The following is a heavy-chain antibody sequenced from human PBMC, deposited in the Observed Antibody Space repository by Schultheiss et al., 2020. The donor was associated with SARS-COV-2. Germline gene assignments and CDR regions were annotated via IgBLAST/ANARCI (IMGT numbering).Heavy chain of an antibody. V-gene: IGHV3-9*01. J-gene: IGHJ4*02. CDR2: ISWNSGSI. CDR3: AKGGGYYGSGADYFDY. D-gene: IGHD3-10*01. CDR1: GGSISSYY. Sequence: GGSLRLSCTVSGGSISSYYWSWIRQPPGKGLEWVSGISWNSGSIGYADSVKGRFTISRDNAKNSLYLQMNSLRAEDTALYYCAKGGGYYGSGADYFDYWGQGTLVTVSS.